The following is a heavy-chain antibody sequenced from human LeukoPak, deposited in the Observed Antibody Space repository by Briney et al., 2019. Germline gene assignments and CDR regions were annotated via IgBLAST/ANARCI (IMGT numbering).Heavy chain of an antibody. CDR2: IYSGGST. J-gene: IGHJ5*02. Sequence: GGSLRLSCAASGFTVSSNYMSWVRQAPGKGLEWVSVIYSGGSTYYADSVKGRFTISRDNSKNTLHLQMNSLRAEDTAVYYCASRTTVTTNWFDPWGQGTLVTVSS. CDR3: ASRTTVTTNWFDP. V-gene: IGHV3-66*01. D-gene: IGHD4-11*01. CDR1: GFTVSSNY.